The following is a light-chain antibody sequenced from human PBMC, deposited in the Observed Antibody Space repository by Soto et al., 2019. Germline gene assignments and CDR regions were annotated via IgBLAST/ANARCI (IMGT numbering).Light chain of an antibody. CDR1: QSVSSN. Sequence: ELVMTQSPATLSVSPGERATLSCRASQSVSSNLAWYQQKPGQAPRLLIYGASTGATGVPARFSGSGSGTEFTLTISSLQSEDFAVYYCQQYNNWPWTFGQGNKVEIK. V-gene: IGKV3-15*01. CDR2: GAS. J-gene: IGKJ1*01. CDR3: QQYNNWPWT.